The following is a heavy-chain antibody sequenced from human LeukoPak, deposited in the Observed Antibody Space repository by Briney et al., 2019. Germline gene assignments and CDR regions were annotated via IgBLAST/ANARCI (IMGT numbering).Heavy chain of an antibody. CDR2: ISSSGSTL. CDR1: GFIFSDYY. Sequence: PGGSLRLSCADSGFIFSDYYMSWLRPAPGEGLEWLSHISSSGSTLAYADSVKGRFTISRDNAKNALYLQMNSLRDEDTAVYYCAKDDDYPDFLTAYAFGLWGQETMVTVSS. J-gene: IGHJ3*01. V-gene: IGHV3-11*01. CDR3: AKDDDYPDFLTAYAFGL. D-gene: IGHD3-9*01.